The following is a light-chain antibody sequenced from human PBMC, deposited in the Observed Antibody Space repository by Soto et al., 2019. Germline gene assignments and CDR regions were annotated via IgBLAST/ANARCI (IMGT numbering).Light chain of an antibody. CDR2: AAS. J-gene: IGKJ4*01. V-gene: IGKV1-39*01. CDR1: QPINKY. CDR3: LQTYSVPLT. Sequence: DIQMTQSPSSLSASVGDRVTITCRASQPINKYLNWYQHKPGKAPRLLMSAASSLESGVPSRFSCSGSRTEFTLTIRSLQPEDFATYYCLQTYSVPLTFGGGTKVEI.